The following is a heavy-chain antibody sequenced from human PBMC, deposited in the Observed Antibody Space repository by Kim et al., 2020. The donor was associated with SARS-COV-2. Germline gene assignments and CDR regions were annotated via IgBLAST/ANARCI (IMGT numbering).Heavy chain of an antibody. D-gene: IGHD3-22*01. CDR3: ARDLRYYASTDDAFDI. J-gene: IGHJ3*02. V-gene: IGHV3-30*07. Sequence: SVKGRFTISRDNSKNTLYLQMNSLIAEDTAVYYCARDLRYYASTDDAFDIWGQGTMVTVSS.